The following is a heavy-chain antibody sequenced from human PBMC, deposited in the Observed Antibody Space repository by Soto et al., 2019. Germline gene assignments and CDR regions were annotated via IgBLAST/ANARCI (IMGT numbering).Heavy chain of an antibody. CDR3: ARAGEAYCGGDCYSVDY. CDR1: GYTFTSYG. D-gene: IGHD2-21*02. CDR2: ISAYNGNT. J-gene: IGHJ4*02. V-gene: IGHV1-18*01. Sequence: SVKVSCKGSGYTFTSYGISWVRQAPVQGLEWMGWISAYNGNTNYAQKLQGRVTMTTDTSTSTAYMEMRSLRSDDKAVYYCARAGEAYCGGDCYSVDYWGQGTLVTVSS.